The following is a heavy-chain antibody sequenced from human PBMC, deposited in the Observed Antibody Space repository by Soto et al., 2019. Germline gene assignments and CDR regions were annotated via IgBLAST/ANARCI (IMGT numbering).Heavy chain of an antibody. CDR2: ISSSGGTV. J-gene: IGHJ2*01. D-gene: IGHD2-15*01. CDR3: ARRGGGNYFDL. CDR1: GFTFSDNY. V-gene: IGHV3-11*01. Sequence: QVQLVESGGGLVKPGGSLRLSCAASGFTFSDNYMSWVRQAPGKGLEWFSYISSSGGTVSYADSVKGRFTISRDNAKNSLYLQMNGQRAEDTAVYYCARRGGGNYFDLWGRGTLVTVSS.